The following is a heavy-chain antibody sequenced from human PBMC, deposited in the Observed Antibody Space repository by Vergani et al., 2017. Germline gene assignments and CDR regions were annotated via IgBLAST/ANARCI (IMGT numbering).Heavy chain of an antibody. Sequence: QVHLQESGPGLVKPSQTLSLTCTVSGGSISSGYYWSWIRQHPGKGLKWIGYIYYSGSTYYNPSLKSRVTISVDTSKNQFSLKLSSVTAADTAVYYCARVRGYGLQYLYFDYWGQGTLVTVSS. CDR2: IYYSGST. CDR3: ARVRGYGLQYLYFDY. D-gene: IGHD4-11*01. J-gene: IGHJ4*02. CDR1: GGSISSGYY. V-gene: IGHV4-31*03.